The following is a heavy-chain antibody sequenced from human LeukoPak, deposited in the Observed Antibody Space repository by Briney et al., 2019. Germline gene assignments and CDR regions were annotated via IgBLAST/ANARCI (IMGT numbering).Heavy chain of an antibody. CDR1: GYTFTGYY. Sequence: ASVKVSCKASGYTFTGYYMHWVRQAPGQGLEWMGRINPNSGGTNYAQKFQGRVTMTRDTSISTAYMELSRLRSDDTAVYYRARDRLLFGNWFDPWGQGTLVTVSS. V-gene: IGHV1-2*06. D-gene: IGHD2-21*02. J-gene: IGHJ5*02. CDR3: ARDRLLFGNWFDP. CDR2: INPNSGGT.